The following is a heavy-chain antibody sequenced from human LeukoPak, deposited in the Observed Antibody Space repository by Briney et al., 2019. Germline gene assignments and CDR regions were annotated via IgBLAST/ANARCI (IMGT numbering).Heavy chain of an antibody. V-gene: IGHV4-59*12. Sequence: PSETLSLTCAVYGGSFSGYYWSWIRQPPGKGLEWIGYIYYSGSTNYNPSLKSRVTISVDTSKNQFSLKLGSVTAADTAVYYCARDSPILRGYGLVFDSWGQGALVTVSS. CDR1: GGSFSGYY. J-gene: IGHJ4*02. CDR2: IYYSGST. D-gene: IGHD5-12*01. CDR3: ARDSPILRGYGLVFDS.